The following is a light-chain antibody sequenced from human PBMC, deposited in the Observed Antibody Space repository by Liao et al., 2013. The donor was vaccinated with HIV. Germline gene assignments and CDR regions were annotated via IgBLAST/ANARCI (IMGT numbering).Light chain of an antibody. CDR1: NIGGKS. J-gene: IGLJ2*01. V-gene: IGLV3-21*01. CDR3: QAWDSSTVV. Sequence: SYVLTQPPSVSVAPGKAAAISCGGNNIGGKSVHWYQQRPGQAPVLVIHYDRDRPSGIPERFSGSNSGNTATLAISGTQAMDEADYYCQAWDSSTVVFGGGTKLTVL. CDR2: YDR.